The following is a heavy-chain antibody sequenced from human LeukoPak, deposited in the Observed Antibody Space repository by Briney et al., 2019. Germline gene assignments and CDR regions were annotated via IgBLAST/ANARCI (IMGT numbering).Heavy chain of an antibody. D-gene: IGHD3-10*01. Sequence: SVKVSCKASGGTFSSYAISWVRQAPGQGLEWMGGIIPIFGTANYAQKFQGGVTITADESTSTAYMELSSLRSEDTAVYYCASFGAIITMVRGVIGDYNWFDPWGQGTLVTVSS. CDR2: IIPIFGTA. V-gene: IGHV1-69*13. J-gene: IGHJ5*02. CDR1: GGTFSSYA. CDR3: ASFGAIITMVRGVIGDYNWFDP.